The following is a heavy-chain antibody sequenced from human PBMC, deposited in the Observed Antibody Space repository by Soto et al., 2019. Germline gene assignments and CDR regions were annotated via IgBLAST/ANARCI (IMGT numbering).Heavy chain of an antibody. CDR1: GFTFSSYG. Sequence: QVQLVESGGGVVQPGRSLRLSCAASGFTFSSYGMHWVRQAPGKGLEWVAVISYDGSNKYYADSVKGRFTISRDNSKNTLYVQMNSLRAEDTAVYYCAKDRRPTYYCGMYVWGQGTTVTVSS. D-gene: IGHD6-25*01. CDR3: AKDRRPTYYCGMYV. V-gene: IGHV3-30*18. CDR2: ISYDGSNK. J-gene: IGHJ6*02.